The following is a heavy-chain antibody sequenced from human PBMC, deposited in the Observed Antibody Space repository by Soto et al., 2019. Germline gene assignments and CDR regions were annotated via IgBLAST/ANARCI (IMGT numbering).Heavy chain of an antibody. CDR3: ATVNWKYEGVNEYYYYGIDV. CDR2: FDPEDGET. D-gene: IGHD1-7*01. CDR1: GYTLTELS. Sequence: ASVKVSCKVSGYTLTELSMHWVRQAPGKGLEWMGGFDPEDGETIYAQKFQGRVTMTEDTSTDTSYMELSSLRSEDTAVYYCATVNWKYEGVNEYYYYGIDVWGQGTTVTVSS. J-gene: IGHJ6*02. V-gene: IGHV1-24*01.